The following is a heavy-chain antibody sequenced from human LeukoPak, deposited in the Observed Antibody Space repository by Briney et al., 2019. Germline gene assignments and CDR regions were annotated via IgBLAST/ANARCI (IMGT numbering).Heavy chain of an antibody. CDR1: GFTFSSYA. D-gene: IGHD5-18*01. Sequence: PGGSLRLSCAASGFTFSSYAMSWVRQAPGKGLEWVSSISNSGGTTYYADSVKGRFTISRDDSKDTLYLQMNSLRAEDTAVYYCAKIPLSGHNYGPEDYWGQGTLVTVSS. CDR2: ISNSGGTT. J-gene: IGHJ4*02. CDR3: AKIPLSGHNYGPEDY. V-gene: IGHV3-23*01.